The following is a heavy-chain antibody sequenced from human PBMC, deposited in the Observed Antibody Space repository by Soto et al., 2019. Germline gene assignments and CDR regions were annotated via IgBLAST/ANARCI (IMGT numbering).Heavy chain of an antibody. CDR2: FYSSGDT. D-gene: IGHD3-10*01. V-gene: IGHV4-39*01. CDR1: GGSISSSNYY. Sequence: QLQLQESGPGLVKPSETLSLTCTVSGGSISSSNYYWGWIRQPPGKGLEWIGSFYSSGDTYYNPSLKGRVPISVDTSKKQFSLKLNSVTAADTAVYYCARHSGSGSYAHFDYWGQGTLVTVSS. J-gene: IGHJ4*02. CDR3: ARHSGSGSYAHFDY.